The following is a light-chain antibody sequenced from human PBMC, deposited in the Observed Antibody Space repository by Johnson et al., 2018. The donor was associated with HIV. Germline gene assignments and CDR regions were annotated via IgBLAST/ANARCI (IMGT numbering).Light chain of an antibody. Sequence: HSVLTQPPSVSAAPGQKVTISCSGSSSNVGNNYVSWYQQLPGTAPKLVIYDNNKRPSGIPDQFSGSKSGTSATLGITRLQPGDEADYYCGTWDSSLSSYVFGTATKITVL. J-gene: IGLJ1*01. CDR1: SSNVGNNY. CDR3: GTWDSSLSSYV. V-gene: IGLV1-51*01. CDR2: DNN.